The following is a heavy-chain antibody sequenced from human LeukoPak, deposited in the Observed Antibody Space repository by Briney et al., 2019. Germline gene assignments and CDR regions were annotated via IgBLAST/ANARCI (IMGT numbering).Heavy chain of an antibody. CDR3: AKDKVVRGVKSYFDY. Sequence: GGSLRLSCAASGFTFSSYGMHWVRQAPGKGLEWVAFIRYDGSNKYYADSVKGRFTISRDNSKNTLYLQMNSLRAEDTAVYYCAKDKVVRGVKSYFDYWGQGTLVTVSS. CDR1: GFTFSSYG. CDR2: IRYDGSNK. D-gene: IGHD3-10*01. J-gene: IGHJ4*02. V-gene: IGHV3-30*02.